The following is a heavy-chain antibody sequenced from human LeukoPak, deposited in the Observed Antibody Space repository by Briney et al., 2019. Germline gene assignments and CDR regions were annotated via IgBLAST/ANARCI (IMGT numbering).Heavy chain of an antibody. Sequence: GGSLRLSCAASRFTFSSYSMNWVRQAPGKGLEWVSSISSSSSYIYYADSVKGRFTISRDNAKNSLYLQMNSLRAEDTAVYYCARENSYGPYFDYWGQGTLVTVSS. CDR1: RFTFSSYS. CDR3: ARENSYGPYFDY. V-gene: IGHV3-21*01. D-gene: IGHD5-18*01. CDR2: ISSSSSYI. J-gene: IGHJ4*02.